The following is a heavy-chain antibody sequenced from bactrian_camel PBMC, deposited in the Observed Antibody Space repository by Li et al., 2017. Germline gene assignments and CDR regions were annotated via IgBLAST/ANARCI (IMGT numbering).Heavy chain of an antibody. CDR1: GFIFGDYT. D-gene: IGHD1*01. J-gene: IGHJ4*01. CDR2: IDFGGRNT. CDR3: ARGYTYWYYLDV. V-gene: IGHV3S36*01. Sequence: VQLVESGGGLVQPGGSLRVSCVGTGFIFGDYTITWVRQAPGQGLEWVSGIDFGGRNTYIADSLKGRLAISRNNNENTVYLGINSLKPDDTAVYYCARGYTYWYYLDVWGQGTQVTVS.